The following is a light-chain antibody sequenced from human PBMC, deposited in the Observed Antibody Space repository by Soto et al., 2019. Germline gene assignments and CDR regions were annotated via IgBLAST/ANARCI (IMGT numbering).Light chain of an antibody. CDR3: QQYNSFWT. V-gene: IGKV1-5*01. J-gene: IGKJ1*01. CDR2: DAS. Sequence: DIQMTQSPSTLSASVGDRVNITCRASQSISSWFAWYHQKPGKAPRLLIYDASYLERGVPSRFSGSGSGTEFTLTISDLQPDDLATYYCQQYNSFWTFGQGTKVEI. CDR1: QSISSW.